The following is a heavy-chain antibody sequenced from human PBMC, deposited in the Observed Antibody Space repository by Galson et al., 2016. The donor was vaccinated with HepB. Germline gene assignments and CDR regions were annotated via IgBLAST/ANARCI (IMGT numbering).Heavy chain of an antibody. CDR2: IIPMFGTA. CDR1: GGTFGSFA. D-gene: IGHD2-2*01. CDR3: ARPTSSPLGYYYAMDV. V-gene: IGHV1-69*13. Sequence: SVKVSCKAPGGTFGSFAISWVRQAPGQGLEWMGGIIPMFGTANYAQKFQDRVTLTADESTSTAYMELTRLRSHDTAVYYCARPTSSPLGYYYAMDVWGQGTTVTVSS. J-gene: IGHJ6*02.